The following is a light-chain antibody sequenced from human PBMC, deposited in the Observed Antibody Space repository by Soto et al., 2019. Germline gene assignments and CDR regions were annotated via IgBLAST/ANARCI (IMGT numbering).Light chain of an antibody. CDR2: HTS. V-gene: IGKV3-11*01. CDR3: QQRSHWPAFT. J-gene: IGKJ3*01. Sequence: EIVLTQSPATMSLSPGERATLSCRASESVTSSLAWYRQKPGQAPRLLIYHTSNSATGVPARFSGSGSGTDFTLTISRLEPEDFAVYYCQQRSHWPAFTFGPGTKVDLK. CDR1: ESVTSS.